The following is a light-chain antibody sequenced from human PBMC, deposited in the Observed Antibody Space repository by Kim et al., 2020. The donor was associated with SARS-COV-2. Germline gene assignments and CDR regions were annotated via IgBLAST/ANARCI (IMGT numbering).Light chain of an antibody. J-gene: IGLJ2*01. Sequence: PGGQFTPSFDSSTGPVTSGHFPYGFQQKPGQAPRTLIYDTGNRHSWTPALFSGSLLGGKAALTLSAAQPEDEADYYCLLSYSDSRVFGGGTQLTVL. CDR2: DTG. CDR1: TGPVTSGHF. V-gene: IGLV7-46*01. CDR3: LLSYSDSRV.